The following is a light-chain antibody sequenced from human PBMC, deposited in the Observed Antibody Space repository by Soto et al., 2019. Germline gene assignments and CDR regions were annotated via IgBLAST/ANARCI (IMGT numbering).Light chain of an antibody. Sequence: QSVLTQPPSVSGAPGQRVTISCTGSSSNIGAGYDVHWYQQLPGTAPKFLIYGNSNRPSGVPDRFSGSKSGTSASLAITGLQAEDEAEYYCQSYDSSLSGSVFGGGTKLTVL. CDR2: GNS. J-gene: IGLJ3*02. CDR1: SSNIGAGYD. V-gene: IGLV1-40*01. CDR3: QSYDSSLSGSV.